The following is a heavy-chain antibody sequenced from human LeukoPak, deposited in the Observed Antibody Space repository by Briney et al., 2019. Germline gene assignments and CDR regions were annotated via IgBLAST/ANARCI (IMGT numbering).Heavy chain of an antibody. D-gene: IGHD3-10*01. J-gene: IGHJ4*02. V-gene: IGHV1-69*05. Sequence: GASVKVSCKASVGTFSRYTVSCVRQAPGQGLEWMGGIIPIFGTANYAQKFQGRVTITTDESRSTAYMELSSLRSEDTAVYYCAASITMVRGHFDYWGQGTLATVSS. CDR3: AASITMVRGHFDY. CDR2: IIPIFGTA. CDR1: VGTFSRYT.